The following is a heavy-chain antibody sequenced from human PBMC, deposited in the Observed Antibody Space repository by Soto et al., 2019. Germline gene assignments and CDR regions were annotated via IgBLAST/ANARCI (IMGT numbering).Heavy chain of an antibody. D-gene: IGHD3-22*01. CDR1: GGTVSSYA. CDR2: IIPIFGTA. J-gene: IGHJ5*02. CDR3: ARSYYYDSSGYGLKGWFDP. Sequence: SVKVSCKASGGTVSSYAISGVRQAPGQGLEWIGGIIPIFGTANYSHKFHGRVTITADESTSTAYLELSSLRSEDTAVYYCARSYYYDSSGYGLKGWFDPWGQGTLVTVSS. V-gene: IGHV1-69*13.